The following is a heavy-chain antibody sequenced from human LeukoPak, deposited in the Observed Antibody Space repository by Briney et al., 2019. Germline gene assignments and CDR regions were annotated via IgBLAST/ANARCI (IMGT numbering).Heavy chain of an antibody. D-gene: IGHD2-2*01. J-gene: IGHJ5*02. CDR2: MNPNSGNT. CDR1: GYTFTGYY. V-gene: IGHV1-8*02. CDR3: ARGRRIVVPAARTRVNWFDP. Sequence: ASVKVSCKASGYTFTGYYMHWVRQAPGQGLEWMGWMNPNSGNTGYAQKFQGRVTMTRNTSISTAYMELSSLRSEDTAVYYCARGRRIVVPAARTRVNWFDPWGQGTLVTVSS.